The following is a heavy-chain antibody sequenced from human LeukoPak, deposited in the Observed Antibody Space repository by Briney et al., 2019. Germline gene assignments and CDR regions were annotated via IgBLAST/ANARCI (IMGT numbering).Heavy chain of an antibody. CDR1: GFTFSRYS. J-gene: IGHJ4*02. V-gene: IGHV3-48*01. D-gene: IGHD3-3*01. CDR3: DFWSGRDSDY. CDR2: ISGSSDSI. Sequence: GGSLRLSCAASGFTFSRYSMNWVRQAPGKGLEWVSYISGSSDSISYADSVKGRFTISRDNAKNSLSLQMNSLRAEDTAVYYCDFWSGRDSDYWGQGTLVTVSS.